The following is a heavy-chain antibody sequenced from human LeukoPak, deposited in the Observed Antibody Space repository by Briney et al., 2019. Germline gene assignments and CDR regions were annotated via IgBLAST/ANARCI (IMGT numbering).Heavy chain of an antibody. CDR1: EFTFSSYS. D-gene: IGHD3-9*01. CDR2: IGSSSSTI. CDR3: ARDSVAPYDILTGPLSLYYYYGMDV. Sequence: HSGGSLRLSCAASEFTFSSYSTNWVRQAPGKGLEWVSYIGSSSSTICYADSVKGRFTISRDNAKNSLYLQMNSLRDEDTAVYYCARDSVAPYDILTGPLSLYYYYGMDVWGQGTTVTVSS. V-gene: IGHV3-48*02. J-gene: IGHJ6*02.